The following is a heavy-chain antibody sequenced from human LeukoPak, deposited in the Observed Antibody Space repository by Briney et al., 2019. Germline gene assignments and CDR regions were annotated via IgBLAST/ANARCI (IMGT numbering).Heavy chain of an antibody. D-gene: IGHD2-2*01. CDR1: GGSISSYY. V-gene: IGHV4-59*01. J-gene: IGHJ4*02. CDR2: IYYSGST. Sequence: SETLSLTCTVSGGSISSYYWSWIRQPPGKGLEWIGYIYYSGSTNYNPSLKSRVTISVDTSKNQFSLKLSSVTAADTAVCYCAGYCSSTSCQWGDYFDYWGQGTLVTVSS. CDR3: AGYCSSTSCQWGDYFDY.